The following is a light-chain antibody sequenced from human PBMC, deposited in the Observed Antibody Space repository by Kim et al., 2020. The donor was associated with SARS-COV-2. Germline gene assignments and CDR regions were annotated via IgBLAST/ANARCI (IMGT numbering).Light chain of an antibody. CDR1: KLGDKY. V-gene: IGLV3-1*01. CDR2: QDS. Sequence: VSPGQTASITCSGDKLGDKYACWYQQKPGQSPVLVTYQDSKRPSGIPERFSGSNSGNTATLTISGTQAMDEADYYCQAWDSSTYYVFGTGTKVTVL. J-gene: IGLJ1*01. CDR3: QAWDSSTYYV.